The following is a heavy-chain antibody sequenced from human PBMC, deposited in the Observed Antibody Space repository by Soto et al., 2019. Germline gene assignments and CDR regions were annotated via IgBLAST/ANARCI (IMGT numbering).Heavy chain of an antibody. CDR1: GGTFSSYA. Sequence: SVKVSCKASGGTFSSYAISWVRQAPGQGLEWMGGIIPVFGTANYAQKFQGRVTITADESTSTAYMELSSLRSEDTAVYYCARVVEDIVVVVAATRPDNWFDPWGQGTLVTVSS. D-gene: IGHD2-15*01. J-gene: IGHJ5*02. CDR3: ARVVEDIVVVVAATRPDNWFDP. CDR2: IIPVFGTA. V-gene: IGHV1-69*13.